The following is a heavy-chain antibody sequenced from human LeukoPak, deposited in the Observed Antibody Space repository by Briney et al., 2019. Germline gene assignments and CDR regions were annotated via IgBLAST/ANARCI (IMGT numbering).Heavy chain of an antibody. J-gene: IGHJ4*02. CDR1: GFTFSSYS. Sequence: PGGSLRLSCAASGFTFSSYSMNWVRQAPGKGLEWVSSISSSSSYIYYADSVKGRFTISRDNAKNSLYLQMNSLRAEDTAVYYCARIDSSGYYYPAGAADYWGQGTLVTVSS. D-gene: IGHD3-22*01. CDR3: ARIDSSGYYYPAGAADY. CDR2: ISSSSSYI. V-gene: IGHV3-21*04.